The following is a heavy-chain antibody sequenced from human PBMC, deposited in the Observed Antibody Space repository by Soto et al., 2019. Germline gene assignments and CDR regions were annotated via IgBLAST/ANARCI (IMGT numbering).Heavy chain of an antibody. V-gene: IGHV1-18*01. J-gene: IGHJ3*02. CDR2: ISAYNGNT. CDR1: GYTFTSEG. D-gene: IGHD1-26*01. CDR3: ARAPRELPRDAFDI. Sequence: AAVKGSCKASGYTFTSEGISWVRQAPGQGLEWMGWISAYNGNTNYAQKLQGRVTMTTDTSTSTAYMELRSLRSDDTAVYYCARAPRELPRDAFDIWGQGKMVTASS.